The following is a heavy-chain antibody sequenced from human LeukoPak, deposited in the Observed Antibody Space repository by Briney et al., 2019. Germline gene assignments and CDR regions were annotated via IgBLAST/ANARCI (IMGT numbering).Heavy chain of an antibody. CDR2: INHSGST. V-gene: IGHV4-34*01. CDR1: GGSFSGYY. D-gene: IGHD3-9*01. Sequence: SETLSLTCAVYGGSFSGYYWSWIRQPPGKGLEWIGEINHSGSTNYNPSLKSRVTISVDTSKNQFSLKLSSVTAADTAVYYCARRRILTGYYDYWGQGTLVTVSS. CDR3: ARRRILTGYYDY. J-gene: IGHJ4*02.